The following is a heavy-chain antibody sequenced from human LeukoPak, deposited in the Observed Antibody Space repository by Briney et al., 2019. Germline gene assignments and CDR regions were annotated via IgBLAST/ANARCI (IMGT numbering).Heavy chain of an antibody. CDR3: ARDLQGSYYDSSGS. D-gene: IGHD3-22*01. CDR1: RFTFSSYG. CDR2: IWYDGSNK. V-gene: IGHV3-33*08. J-gene: IGHJ5*02. Sequence: GGSLRLSCAASRFTFSSYGMHWVRQAPGKGLEWVAVIWYDGSNKYYADSVKGRFTISRDNSKNTLYLQMNSLRAEDTAVYYCARDLQGSYYDSSGSWGQGTLVTVSS.